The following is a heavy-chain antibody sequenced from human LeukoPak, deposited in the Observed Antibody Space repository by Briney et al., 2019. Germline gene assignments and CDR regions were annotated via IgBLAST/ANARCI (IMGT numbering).Heavy chain of an antibody. CDR1: GFTVSSTY. D-gene: IGHD5-18*01. V-gene: IGHV3-66*01. CDR2: LYSGGST. J-gene: IGHJ5*02. Sequence: GGSLRLSCAASGFTVSSTYMSWVRQAPGKGLEWVSVLYSGGSTYYADSVRGRFTFSRDNSKNTLYLQMNSLRAEDTAVYYCVRVYWIPQLLNWFDPWGQGTLVTVSS. CDR3: VRVYWIPQLLNWFDP.